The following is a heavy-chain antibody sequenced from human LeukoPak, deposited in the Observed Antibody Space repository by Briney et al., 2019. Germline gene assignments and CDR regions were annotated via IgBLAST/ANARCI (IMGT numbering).Heavy chain of an antibody. CDR3: ARWYYGSGSYYNINRFDY. D-gene: IGHD3-10*01. CDR2: INPNSGGI. Sequence: ASVKVSRKASGYTFTGYYMHWVRQAPGQGLEWMGRINPNSGGINYAQKFQGRVTMTRDTSISTAYMELSRLRSDDTAVYYCARWYYGSGSYYNINRFDYWGQGTLVTVSS. J-gene: IGHJ4*02. V-gene: IGHV1-2*06. CDR1: GYTFTGYY.